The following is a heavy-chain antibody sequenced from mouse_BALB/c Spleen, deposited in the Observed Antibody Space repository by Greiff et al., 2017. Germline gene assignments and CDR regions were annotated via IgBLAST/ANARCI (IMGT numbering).Heavy chain of an antibody. J-gene: IGHJ4*01. CDR3: ARGVYGSSHYYAMDY. CDR2: ISSGGSYT. D-gene: IGHD1-1*01. Sequence: EVQLVESGGGLVKPGGSLKLSCAASGFTFSSYAMSWVRQSHEKRLEWVAEISSGGSYTYYPDTVTGRFTISIDNAKNTLYLEISSLRSEDTAMYYCARGVYGSSHYYAMDYWGQGTSVTVSS. CDR1: GFTFSSYA. V-gene: IGHV5-9-4*01.